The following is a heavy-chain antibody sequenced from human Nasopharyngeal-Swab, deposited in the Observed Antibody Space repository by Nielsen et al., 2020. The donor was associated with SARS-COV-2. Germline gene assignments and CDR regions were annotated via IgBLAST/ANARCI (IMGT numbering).Heavy chain of an antibody. J-gene: IGHJ5*02. V-gene: IGHV4-34*01. CDR1: GGSFSGYY. CDR3: ARAIKIFGAVVGSFDP. Sequence: SETLSLTCAVYGGSFSGYYWSWIRQSPGKGLEWIGEISRSGRTNYNPSLNSRVTISLDTSKNQFSLKVTSVTAADMAVYFCARAIKIFGAVVGSFDPWGQGTLVTVSS. D-gene: IGHD3-3*01. CDR2: ISRSGRT.